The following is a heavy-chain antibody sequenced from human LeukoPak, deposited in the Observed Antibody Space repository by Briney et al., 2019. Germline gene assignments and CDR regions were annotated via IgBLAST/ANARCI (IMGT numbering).Heavy chain of an antibody. V-gene: IGHV3-48*01. Sequence: GGSLRLSCAASGFTFSSYSMNWVRQAPGKGLEWVSYISSSSSTIYYADSVKGRFTISRDNSKNTLYLQMNSLRAEDTAVYYCAKDVGILDYGDAGGYFDYWGQGTLVTVSS. CDR2: ISSSSSTI. D-gene: IGHD4-17*01. CDR1: GFTFSSYS. J-gene: IGHJ4*02. CDR3: AKDVGILDYGDAGGYFDY.